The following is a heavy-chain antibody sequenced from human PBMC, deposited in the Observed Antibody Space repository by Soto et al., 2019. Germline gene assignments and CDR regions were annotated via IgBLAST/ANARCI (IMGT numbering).Heavy chain of an antibody. Sequence: QVQLQESGPGLVKPSETLSLTCAVSGGSISISNWWSWVRQTPGKGLGWIGQIHHSGSTNYSPSLTSRVTISVDKSKNQFSLKMNSVTAADTAVYYCARGGYYFYMDVWGKGTTVTVSS. CDR2: IHHSGST. CDR3: ARGGYYFYMDV. D-gene: IGHD1-26*01. CDR1: GGSISISNW. J-gene: IGHJ6*03. V-gene: IGHV4-4*02.